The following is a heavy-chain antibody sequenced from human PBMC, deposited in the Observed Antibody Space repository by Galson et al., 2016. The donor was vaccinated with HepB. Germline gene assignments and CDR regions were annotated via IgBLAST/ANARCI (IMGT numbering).Heavy chain of an antibody. J-gene: IGHJ4*02. D-gene: IGHD2-2*01. CDR3: AKDLALFCSTTRCSPGDY. V-gene: IGHV3-30*18. CDR2: ISYDGSNK. Sequence: LSLSCATSGFTFNSYGMHWVRQAPGQGLEWVAVISYDGSNKYYADSVKGRFTISRDSSKNTLYLQMNSLRVEDTAVYYCAKDLALFCSTTRCSPGDYWGQGSLITVSS. CDR1: GFTFNSYG.